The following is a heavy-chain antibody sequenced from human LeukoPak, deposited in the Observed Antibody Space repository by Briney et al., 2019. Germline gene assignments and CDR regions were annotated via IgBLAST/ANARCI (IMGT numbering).Heavy chain of an antibody. CDR2: IYSGGST. Sequence: PGGSLRLSCAASGFTVSSNYMGWVRQAPGKGLEWVSVIYSGGSTYYADSVRGRFTITRDNSKNTLYLQMNSLRAEDTAVYYCAREISRTGAFDIWGQGTMVTVSS. J-gene: IGHJ3*02. CDR1: GFTVSSNY. CDR3: AREISRTGAFDI. V-gene: IGHV3-53*05. D-gene: IGHD3-3*02.